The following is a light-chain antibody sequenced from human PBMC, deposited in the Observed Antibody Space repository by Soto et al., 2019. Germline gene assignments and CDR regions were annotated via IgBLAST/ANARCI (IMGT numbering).Light chain of an antibody. CDR2: LGS. CDR1: QSLLFSNGYNY. V-gene: IGKV2-28*01. J-gene: IGKJ3*01. CDR3: MQGVQTPFT. Sequence: DIVMTQSPLSLPVTPGEPASISCRSSQSLLFSNGYNYLDWYLQKPGQSPQLLISLGSNRAPGVPDRFSGSGSGTDFTLKISRVEAEDVGVYYCMQGVQTPFTFGPGTKLDIK.